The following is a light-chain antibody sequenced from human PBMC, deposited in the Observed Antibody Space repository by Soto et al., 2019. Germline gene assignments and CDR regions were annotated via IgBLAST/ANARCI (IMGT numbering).Light chain of an antibody. CDR1: QSVSSY. J-gene: IGKJ5*01. CDR3: QQRSNWPIT. CDR2: DAS. Sequence: EIVLTQSPATLSLSPGERATLSCRASQSVSSYLAWYQQKPGQAPRLLIYDASNRATGIPARFSGSGSGPDFTPAISGLEPEDFAVYYCQQRSNWPITFGQGTRLEIK. V-gene: IGKV3-11*01.